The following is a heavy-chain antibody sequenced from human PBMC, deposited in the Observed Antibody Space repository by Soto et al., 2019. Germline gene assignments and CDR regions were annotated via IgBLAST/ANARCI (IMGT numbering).Heavy chain of an antibody. CDR3: ARARSCYYDY. D-gene: IGHD3-22*01. V-gene: IGHV1-69*05. CDR1: GVTFSSYA. J-gene: IGHJ4*02. CDR2: IIPIFGTA. Sequence: SVKVSCKASGVTFSSYAMSWVRQAPGQGLEWMGWIIPIFGTANYAQKFQGRVTITTDKSTSTAYMELSSLRSEDTAVYYCARARSCYYDYWGQRTMVTVSS.